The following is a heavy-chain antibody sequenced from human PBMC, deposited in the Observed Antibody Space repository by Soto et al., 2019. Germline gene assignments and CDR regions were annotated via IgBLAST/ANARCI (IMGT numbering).Heavy chain of an antibody. J-gene: IGHJ6*02. CDR1: GGSISSSNW. V-gene: IGHV4-4*02. CDR2: IYHSGST. CDR3: ALGITMVRGLIPPYGMDV. Sequence: QVQLQESGPGLVKPSGTLSLTCAVSGGSISSSNWWSWVRQPPGKGLEWIGEIYHSGSTNYNPSLKSRVTISVDKSKNQCSLKLSAVTAADTAVYYCALGITMVRGLIPPYGMDVWGQGTTVTVSS. D-gene: IGHD3-10*01.